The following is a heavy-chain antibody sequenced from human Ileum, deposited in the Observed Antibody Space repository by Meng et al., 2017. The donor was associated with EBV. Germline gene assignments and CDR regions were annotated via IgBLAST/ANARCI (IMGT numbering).Heavy chain of an antibody. Sequence: QLPLQQSRPGLAKPSAHPSLPCTVSGGSISTVNFFWGWIRQSPGKALECIGTIYYRGNTFYNPSLKSRLTISIDTSKNEFSLTLRSVTAADTALYYCASAYDYGDYEAFAYWGPGSLVTVSS. CDR1: GGSISTVNFF. V-gene: IGHV4-39*07. CDR2: IYYRGNT. D-gene: IGHD4-17*01. J-gene: IGHJ4*02. CDR3: ASAYDYGDYEAFAY.